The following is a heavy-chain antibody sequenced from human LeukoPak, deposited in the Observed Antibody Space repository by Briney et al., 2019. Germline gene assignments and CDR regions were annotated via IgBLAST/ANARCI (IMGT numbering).Heavy chain of an antibody. Sequence: GGSLRLSCAASGFTFSSFGMHWVRQAPGKGLEWVAVISNDGNNKYSADSVKGRFTISRDNAKNSLFLQMNSLRAEDTAVYYCARSYSGNSDLNYWGQGTLVAVSS. D-gene: IGHD4-23*01. J-gene: IGHJ4*02. V-gene: IGHV3-30*03. CDR1: GFTFSSFG. CDR3: ARSYSGNSDLNY. CDR2: ISNDGNNK.